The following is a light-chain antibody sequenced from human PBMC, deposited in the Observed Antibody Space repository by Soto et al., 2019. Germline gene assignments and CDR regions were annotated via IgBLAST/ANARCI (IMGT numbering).Light chain of an antibody. Sequence: DIQMTQSPSSLSASVGDRVTITCRASQTISSYLPWYQQKPGKAPKLLIYSTSSLQSGVPSRFSGSGSGTDFTLTISSLQPEDFATYYCQQSYSAPLTFGPGTRVDLK. CDR2: STS. V-gene: IGKV1-39*01. J-gene: IGKJ3*01. CDR1: QTISSY. CDR3: QQSYSAPLT.